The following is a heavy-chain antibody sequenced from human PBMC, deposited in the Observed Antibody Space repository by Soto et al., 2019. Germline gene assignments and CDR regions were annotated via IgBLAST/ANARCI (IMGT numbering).Heavy chain of an antibody. V-gene: IGHV4-31*03. CDR2: IFYTGSA. CDR1: GASIRTGGYY. CDR3: AKDRGYSYPLRGY. Sequence: SETLSLTCTVCGASIRTGGYYWSWIRQRPGKGLEWIAYIFYTGSAYYNPSLESRLSISIDRSKNQFSLELRSVSVADTAVYYCAKDRGYSYPLRGYWGQGTLVTISS. J-gene: IGHJ4*02. D-gene: IGHD5-18*01.